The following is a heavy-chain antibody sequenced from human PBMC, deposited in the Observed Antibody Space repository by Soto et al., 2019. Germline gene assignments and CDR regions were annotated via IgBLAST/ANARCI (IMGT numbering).Heavy chain of an antibody. CDR2: IYYSGYT. V-gene: IGHV4-39*02. J-gene: IGHJ6*02. CDR1: GGSISSSSYY. Sequence: SETLSLTCTVSGGSISSSSYYWGWIRQPPGKGLEWIGSIYYSGYTYYNPSLKSRVTISVDTSKNQFSLKLSSVTAADTAVYYCAKDKWGYSSSSSYGMDVWGQGTTVTVSS. CDR3: AKDKWGYSSSSSYGMDV. D-gene: IGHD6-6*01.